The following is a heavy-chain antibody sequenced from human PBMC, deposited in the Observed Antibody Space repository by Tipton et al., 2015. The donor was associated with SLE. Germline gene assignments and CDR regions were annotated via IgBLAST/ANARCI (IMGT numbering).Heavy chain of an antibody. Sequence: SLRLSCAASGFTVSSNYMSWVRQAPGKGLEWVSVIYSGGSTYYADSVKGRFTISRDNSKNTLYLQMNSLRAEDTAVYYCARGGAQGSSSQCYFDYWGQGTLVTVSS. V-gene: IGHV3-53*05. J-gene: IGHJ4*02. CDR1: GFTVSSNY. CDR2: IYSGGST. CDR3: ARGGAQGSSSQCYFDY. D-gene: IGHD6-6*01.